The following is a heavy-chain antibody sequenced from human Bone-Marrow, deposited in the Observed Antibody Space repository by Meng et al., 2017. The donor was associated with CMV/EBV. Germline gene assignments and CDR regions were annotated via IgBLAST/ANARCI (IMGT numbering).Heavy chain of an antibody. Sequence: ASVKVSCKASGYTFTGYYMHWVRQAPGQGLEWMGWINPNSGGTNYAQKFQGRVTMTRDTSISTAYMELSRLRSDDTAVYYCARAKITMVRGGNWFDPWGQGTLVTLL. CDR3: ARAKITMVRGGNWFDP. V-gene: IGHV1-2*02. J-gene: IGHJ5*02. D-gene: IGHD3-10*01. CDR2: INPNSGGT. CDR1: GYTFTGYY.